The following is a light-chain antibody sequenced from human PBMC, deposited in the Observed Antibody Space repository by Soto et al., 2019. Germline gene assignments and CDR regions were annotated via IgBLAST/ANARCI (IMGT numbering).Light chain of an antibody. J-gene: IGKJ5*01. CDR3: QQYNNCPLT. Sequence: EIVMTQSPATLSVSPGERATLSCRASQSVSSNLAWYQQKPGQAPRLLIYGASTRATGIPARFSGSGSGTDFTLTISSLQSEDFAVYYYQQYNNCPLTFGQGTRLHMK. V-gene: IGKV3-15*01. CDR1: QSVSSN. CDR2: GAS.